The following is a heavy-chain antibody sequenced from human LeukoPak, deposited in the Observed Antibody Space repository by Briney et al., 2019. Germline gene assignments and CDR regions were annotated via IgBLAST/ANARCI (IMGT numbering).Heavy chain of an antibody. J-gene: IGHJ6*03. D-gene: IGHD5-12*01. CDR2: IIPIFGTA. CDR3: AREGSGYDYSYDLGYYYYYMDV. V-gene: IGHV1-69*06. CDR1: GGTFISYA. Sequence: GASVKVSCKASGGTFISYAISWVRQAPGQGLEWMGGIIPIFGTANYAQKFQGRVTITADKSTSTAYMELSSLRSEDTAVYYCAREGSGYDYSYDLGYYYYYMDVWGKGTTVTVSS.